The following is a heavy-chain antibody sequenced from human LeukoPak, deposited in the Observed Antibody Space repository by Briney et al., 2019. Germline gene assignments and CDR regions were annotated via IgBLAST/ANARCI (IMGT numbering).Heavy chain of an antibody. V-gene: IGHV3-30*02. CDR1: GFTFSSYG. Sequence: PGGSLRLSCAASGFTFSSYGMHWVRQAPGKGLEWVAFIRYDGSNKYYADSVKGRFTISRDNSKNTLYLQMNSLRAEDTAVYYCARFLATWDYYYMDVWGTGTTVTVSS. CDR2: IRYDGSNK. CDR3: ARFLATWDYYYMDV. J-gene: IGHJ6*03. D-gene: IGHD3-3*01.